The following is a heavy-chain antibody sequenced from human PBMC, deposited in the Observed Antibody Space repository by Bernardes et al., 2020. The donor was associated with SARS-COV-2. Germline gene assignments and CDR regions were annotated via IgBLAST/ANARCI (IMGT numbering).Heavy chain of an antibody. V-gene: IGHV1-24*01. Sequence: ASVKVSCKVSGYTLTELSMHWVRQAPGKGLEWMGGFDPEDGETIDAQKFQGRVTMTEDTSTDTAYMELSSLRSEDTAVYYCATSPAYCSSTSCYRWFDPWGQGTLVTVSS. D-gene: IGHD2-2*01. J-gene: IGHJ5*02. CDR2: FDPEDGET. CDR3: ATSPAYCSSTSCYRWFDP. CDR1: GYTLTELS.